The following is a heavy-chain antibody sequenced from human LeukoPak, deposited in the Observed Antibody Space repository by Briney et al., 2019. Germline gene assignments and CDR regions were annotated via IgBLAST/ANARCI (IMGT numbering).Heavy chain of an antibody. J-gene: IGHJ6*02. D-gene: IGHD5-12*01. V-gene: IGHV3-23*01. Sequence: GGSLRLSCAASGFTFSSYAMTWVRQAPGKGLEWVSAISGSGGSTYYADSVKGRFTISRDNSKNTLYLQMNSLRAEDTAVYYCATSLSGYDQYYYYYGMDVWGQGTTVTVSS. CDR2: ISGSGGST. CDR1: GFTFSSYA. CDR3: ATSLSGYDQYYYYYGMDV.